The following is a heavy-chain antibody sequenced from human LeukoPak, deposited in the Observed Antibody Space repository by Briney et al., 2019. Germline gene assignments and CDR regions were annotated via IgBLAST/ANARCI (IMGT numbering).Heavy chain of an antibody. J-gene: IGHJ4*02. CDR3: ARGGDYDSSGYGDY. CDR1: GGSISSGDYY. V-gene: IGHV4-30-4*01. Sequence: PSETLSLTCTVSGGSISSGDYYWSWIRQPPGKGLEWIGYIYYSGSTHYNPSLKSRVTISVDTSKNQFSLKLSSVTAADTAVYYCARGGDYDSSGYGDYWGQGTLVTVSS. CDR2: IYYSGST. D-gene: IGHD3-22*01.